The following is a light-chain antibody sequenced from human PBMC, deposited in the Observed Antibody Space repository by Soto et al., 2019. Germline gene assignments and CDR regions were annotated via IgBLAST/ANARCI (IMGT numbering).Light chain of an antibody. CDR2: DVS. CDR3: SSFVGGNIYV. CDR1: SSDVGGYDF. Sequence: QSVLTHPPSSSGSPGQSVPISCTGTSSDVGGYDFVAWHQQHPGKAPRLMIYDVSKRPSGVPDRFSGSKSGYTASLTVSGLQAEDEADYYCSSFVGGNIYVFGTGTKVTVL. J-gene: IGLJ1*01. V-gene: IGLV2-8*01.